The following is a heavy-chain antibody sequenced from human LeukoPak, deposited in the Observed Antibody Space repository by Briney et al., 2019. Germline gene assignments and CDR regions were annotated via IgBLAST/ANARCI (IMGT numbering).Heavy chain of an antibody. Sequence: GGSLRLSCAASGFTFRAYWMSWVRQAPGKGLEWVANIKQDGSEKYYVDSVRGRFTISRDNAKNSLYLQMNSLRVEDTAVYYCAREASSGGLFDYWGQGTLVTVSS. CDR1: GFTFRAYW. CDR2: IKQDGSEK. V-gene: IGHV3-7*01. J-gene: IGHJ4*02. CDR3: AREASSGGLFDY. D-gene: IGHD6-19*01.